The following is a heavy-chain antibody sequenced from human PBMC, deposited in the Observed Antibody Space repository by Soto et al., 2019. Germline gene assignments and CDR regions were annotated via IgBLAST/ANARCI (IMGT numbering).Heavy chain of an antibody. CDR1: GFTFSNAW. J-gene: IGHJ6*02. V-gene: IGHV3-15*01. CDR2: IKSKTDGGTT. CDR3: TTIVTPYYYYGMDV. D-gene: IGHD1-26*01. Sequence: KPGGSLRLSCAASGFTFSNAWMSWVRHAPGKGLEWVGRIKSKTDGGTTDYAAPVKGRFTISRDDSKNTLYLQMNSLKTEDTAVYYCTTIVTPYYYYGMDVWGQGTTVTVSS.